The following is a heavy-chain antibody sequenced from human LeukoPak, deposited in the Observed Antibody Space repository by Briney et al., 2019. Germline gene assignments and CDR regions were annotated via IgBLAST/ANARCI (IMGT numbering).Heavy chain of an antibody. Sequence: PSETLSLTCTVSGGSISSSSYYWGWIRQPPGKGLEWIGSIYYSGSTYYNPSLKSRVTISVDTSKNQFSLKLSSVTAADTAVYYCARSPAAVAGTWYIYYYYMDVWGKGTTVTVSS. CDR3: ARSPAAVAGTWYIYYYYMDV. J-gene: IGHJ6*03. V-gene: IGHV4-39*07. D-gene: IGHD6-19*01. CDR1: GGSISSSSYY. CDR2: IYYSGST.